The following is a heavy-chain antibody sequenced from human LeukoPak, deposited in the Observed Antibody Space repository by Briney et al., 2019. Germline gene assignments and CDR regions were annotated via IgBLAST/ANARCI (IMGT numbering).Heavy chain of an antibody. CDR2: INHSGST. J-gene: IGHJ5*02. Sequence: SETLSLTCAVYGGSSSGYYWSWIRQPPGKGLEWIGEINHSGSTNYNPSLKSRVTISVDTSKNQFSLKLSSVTAADTAVYYCARGRTRSQPILLWFRELSAWGQGTLVTVSA. CDR3: ARGRTRSQPILLWFRELSA. V-gene: IGHV4-34*01. D-gene: IGHD3-10*01. CDR1: GGSSSGYY.